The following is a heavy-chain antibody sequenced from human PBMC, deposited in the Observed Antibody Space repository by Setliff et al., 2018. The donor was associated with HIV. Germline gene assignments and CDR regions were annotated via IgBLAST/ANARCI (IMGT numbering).Heavy chain of an antibody. D-gene: IGHD6-19*01. CDR2: IYPIGSPDYPSGNT. CDR3: ARRRGAAGYNWFDP. Sequence: LSLTCTVSGGSISSYYWSWIRQSPGKGLEWIGYIYPIGSPDYPSGNTVYNPSFRSRVTLSLDTSKNQFSLKLSSVTAADTAVYYCARRRGAAGYNWFDPWGQGTLVTVSS. J-gene: IGHJ5*02. V-gene: IGHV4-59*08. CDR1: GGSISSYY.